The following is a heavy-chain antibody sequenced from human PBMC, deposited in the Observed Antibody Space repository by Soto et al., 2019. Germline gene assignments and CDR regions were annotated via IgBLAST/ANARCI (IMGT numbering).Heavy chain of an antibody. J-gene: IGHJ4*02. Sequence: PGGSLRLSCAASGFTFSSYAMHWVRQAPGKGLEWVAVIASDGRDKKYADSVRGRFTISRDNSKNTMYLEMNSLRGDDAAVYYCTKDKGPGPAVYYFDYWGQGTLVTVSS. D-gene: IGHD6-19*01. V-gene: IGHV3-30-3*01. CDR2: IASDGRDK. CDR3: TKDKGPGPAVYYFDY. CDR1: GFTFSSYA.